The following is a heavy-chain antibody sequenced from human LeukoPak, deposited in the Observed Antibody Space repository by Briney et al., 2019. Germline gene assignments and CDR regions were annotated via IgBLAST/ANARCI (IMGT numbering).Heavy chain of an antibody. D-gene: IGHD4-17*01. Sequence: PGGSLRLSCAASGFTFSSYGMHWVRQAPGKGLEWVAVISYDGSNEYYADSVKGRFTLSRDNSKNTLYLQMNSLRAEETAVYYCAKDGTHATVTTHSYYYYMDVWGKGTTVTVSS. CDR3: AKDGTHATVTTHSYYYYMDV. V-gene: IGHV3-30*18. CDR2: ISYDGSNE. CDR1: GFTFSSYG. J-gene: IGHJ6*03.